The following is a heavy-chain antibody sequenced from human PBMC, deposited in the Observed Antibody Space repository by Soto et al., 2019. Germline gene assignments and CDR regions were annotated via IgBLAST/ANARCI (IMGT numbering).Heavy chain of an antibody. CDR3: ARVVGYCSGGSCYRNWFDP. Sequence: QVQLQESGPGLVKPSQTLSLTYTVSGGSISSGGYYWSWIRQHPGKGLEWIGYIYYSGSTYYNPSLKSRVTISVDTSKNQFSLKLSSVTAADTAVYYCARVVGYCSGGSCYRNWFDPWGQGTLVTVSS. CDR2: IYYSGST. J-gene: IGHJ5*02. D-gene: IGHD2-15*01. CDR1: GGSISSGGYY. V-gene: IGHV4-31*03.